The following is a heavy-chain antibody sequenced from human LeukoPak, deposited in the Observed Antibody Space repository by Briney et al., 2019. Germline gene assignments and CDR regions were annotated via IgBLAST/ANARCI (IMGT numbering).Heavy chain of an antibody. CDR1: GYIFTDYY. CDR3: ARLRAGVYCSSTSCYRFDP. J-gene: IGHJ5*02. V-gene: IGHV1-18*04. CDR2: ISAYNGNT. Sequence: GASVKVSCKASGYIFTDYYMHWVRQAPGQGLEWMGWISAYNGNTNYAQKFQGRVTMTTDTSTSTAYMELRSLRSDDTAVYYCARLRAGVYCSSTSCYRFDPWGQGTLVTVSS. D-gene: IGHD2-2*01.